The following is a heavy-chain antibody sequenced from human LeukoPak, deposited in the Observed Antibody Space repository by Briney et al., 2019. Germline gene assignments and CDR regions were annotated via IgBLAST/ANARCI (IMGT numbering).Heavy chain of an antibody. J-gene: IGHJ4*02. Sequence: GASVKVSCKASGYTFTSYGISWVRQAPGQGLEWMGWISAYIGNTNYAQKLQDRVTMTTDTSTGTAYMELRSLRSDDTAVYYCARGQGDFWSGYYPPYYFDYWGQGTLVTVSS. CDR2: ISAYIGNT. CDR1: GYTFTSYG. V-gene: IGHV1-18*01. D-gene: IGHD3-3*01. CDR3: ARGQGDFWSGYYPPYYFDY.